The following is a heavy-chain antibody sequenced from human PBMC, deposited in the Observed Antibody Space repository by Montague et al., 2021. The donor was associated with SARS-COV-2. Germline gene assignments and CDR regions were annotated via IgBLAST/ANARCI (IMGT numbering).Heavy chain of an antibody. J-gene: IGHJ2*01. V-gene: IGHV4-59*02. CDR1: GSSVRSYY. CDR3: AGDRGRFWHFDL. D-gene: IGHD5-12*01. Sequence: SETLSLTCIVSGSSVRSYYWSWIRQPPGKGLEWIGYIYYSGSTKYNPSLKSRVTISVDTSKSQMSLRLNSVTAADTAVYYCAGDRGRFWHFDLWGRGTLVTVSS. CDR2: IYYSGST.